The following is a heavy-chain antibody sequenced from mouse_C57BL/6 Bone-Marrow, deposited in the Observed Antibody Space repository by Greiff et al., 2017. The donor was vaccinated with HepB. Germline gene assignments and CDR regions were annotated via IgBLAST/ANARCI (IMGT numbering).Heavy chain of an antibody. CDR1: GYTFTSYW. J-gene: IGHJ2*01. CDR3: ARGPDYYGSSSFDD. CDR2: IYPGSGST. Sequence: QVQLQQPGAELVKPGASVKMSCKASGYTFTSYWITWVKQRPGQGLEWIGDIYPGSGSTNYNEKFKSKATLTVDTSSSTAYMQLSSLTSEDSAVYYCARGPDYYGSSSFDDWGQGTTLTVSS. V-gene: IGHV1-55*01. D-gene: IGHD1-1*01.